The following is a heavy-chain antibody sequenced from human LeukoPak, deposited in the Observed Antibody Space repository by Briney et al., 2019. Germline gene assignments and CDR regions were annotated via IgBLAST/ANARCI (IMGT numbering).Heavy chain of an antibody. CDR3: ARARGSYGRNWFDP. CDR2: IIPIFGTA. D-gene: IGHD1-26*01. Sequence: SVKVSCKASGGTFSSYAIGWVRQAPGQGLEWMGGIIPIFGTANYAQKFQGRVTITADESTSTAYMELSSLRSEDTAVYYCARARGSYGRNWFDPWGQGTLVTVSS. V-gene: IGHV1-69*13. CDR1: GGTFSSYA. J-gene: IGHJ5*02.